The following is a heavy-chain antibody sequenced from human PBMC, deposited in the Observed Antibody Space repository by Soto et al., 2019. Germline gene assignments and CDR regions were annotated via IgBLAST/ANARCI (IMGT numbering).Heavy chain of an antibody. D-gene: IGHD3-3*01. Sequence: QVLLEESGPGLVRPLGTLSLTCSVSGASINSANWWVWVRQPPGKGLEWIGEIYHIGSTTYNPSLKSRATISVDKSKNQFSLIVTSVTAADTAVYYCAKRYDFWSGRWYGLGVWGQGTTVTVSS. CDR3: AKRYDFWSGRWYGLGV. CDR1: GASINSANW. J-gene: IGHJ6*02. V-gene: IGHV4-4*02. CDR2: IYHIGST.